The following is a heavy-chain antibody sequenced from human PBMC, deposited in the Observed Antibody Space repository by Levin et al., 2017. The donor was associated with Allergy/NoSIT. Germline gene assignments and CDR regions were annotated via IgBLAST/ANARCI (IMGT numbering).Heavy chain of an antibody. CDR3: ARGASYSGYELYYFDY. CDR2: IYSGGST. V-gene: IGHV3-66*02. D-gene: IGHD5-12*01. Sequence: PGGSLRLSCAASGFTVSSNYMSWVRQAPGKGLEWVSVIYSGGSTYYADSVKGRFTISRDNSKNTVYLQMNNLRTEDSAVYYCARGASYSGYELYYFDYWGQGTLVTVFS. CDR1: GFTVSSNY. J-gene: IGHJ4*02.